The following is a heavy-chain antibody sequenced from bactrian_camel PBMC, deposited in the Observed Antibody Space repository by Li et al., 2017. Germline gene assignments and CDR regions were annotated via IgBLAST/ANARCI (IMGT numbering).Heavy chain of an antibody. CDR1: GYSSSDRC. Sequence: HVQLVESGGGSVQAGGSLKLSCAASGYSSSDRCMGWFRQAPGKERERVALINTRTGYAVYADSVKGRFTISQGNSKNALYLQMNSLKPEDTAMYYCATQPAAFNGGECYRFQDLAFNYWGQGTQVTVS. CDR3: ATQPAAFNGGECYRFQDLAFNY. V-gene: IGHV3S54*01. J-gene: IGHJ4*01. CDR2: INTRTGYA. D-gene: IGHD1*01.